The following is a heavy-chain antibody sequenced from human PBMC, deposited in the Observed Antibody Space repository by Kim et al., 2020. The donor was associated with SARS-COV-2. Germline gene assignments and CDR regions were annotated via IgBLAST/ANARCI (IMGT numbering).Heavy chain of an antibody. D-gene: IGHD5-18*01. V-gene: IGHV5-51*01. CDR3: ARRRGYRYGGGWFDP. CDR1: GYSFPSYW. Sequence: GESLKISCKGSGYSFPSYWIGWVRQMPGNGLEWMGIIYPGDSDTRYSPSFQGQVTISPDKSISTAYLQWSSLKASDTAMYYLARRRGYRYGGGWFDPWGQGTLVTVSS. CDR2: IYPGDSDT. J-gene: IGHJ5*02.